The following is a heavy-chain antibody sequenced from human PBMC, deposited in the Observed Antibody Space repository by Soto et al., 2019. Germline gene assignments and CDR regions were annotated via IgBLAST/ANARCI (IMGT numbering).Heavy chain of an antibody. CDR3: ARPKLIAAAGSEYFDY. CDR1: GYTFTSYY. D-gene: IGHD6-13*01. CDR2: INPSGGST. Sequence: GASVKVSCKXSGYTFTSYYMHWVRQAPGQGLEWMGIINPSGGSTSYAQKFQGRVTMTRDTSTSTVYMELSSLRSEDTAVYYCARPKLIAAAGSEYFDYWGQGTLVTVSS. V-gene: IGHV1-46*01. J-gene: IGHJ4*02.